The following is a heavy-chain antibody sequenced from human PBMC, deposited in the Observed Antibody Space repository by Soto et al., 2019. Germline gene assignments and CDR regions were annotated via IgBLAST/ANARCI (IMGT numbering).Heavy chain of an antibody. J-gene: IGHJ4*02. D-gene: IGHD5-12*01. CDR2: IIPIIGTA. Sequence: QVQLVQSGAEVKKPGSSVKVSCKASGGTFNNYAISWVRQAPGQGLEWMGGIIPIIGTADYAHKFQGRLAISADESTGTTFMELRSLRSEDTALYYFARGVVDVVAPAAFDYWDQGDLVTVSS. CDR3: ARGVVDVVAPAAFDY. CDR1: GGTFNNYA. V-gene: IGHV1-69*01.